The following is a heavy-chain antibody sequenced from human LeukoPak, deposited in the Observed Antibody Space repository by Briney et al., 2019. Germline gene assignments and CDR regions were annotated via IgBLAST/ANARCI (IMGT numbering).Heavy chain of an antibody. CDR1: GGSITNYY. V-gene: IGHV4-59*01. Sequence: SETLSLTCTVSGGSITNYYWSWIRQPPGKGLEYIGFIYHSGSTNYNPSLKSRVTTSVDKSKNQCSLRLSSVTAADTAIYFCARSTQDSSTSFDYWGQGTLVTVSS. CDR3: ARSTQDSSTSFDY. CDR2: IYHSGST. D-gene: IGHD6-6*01. J-gene: IGHJ4*02.